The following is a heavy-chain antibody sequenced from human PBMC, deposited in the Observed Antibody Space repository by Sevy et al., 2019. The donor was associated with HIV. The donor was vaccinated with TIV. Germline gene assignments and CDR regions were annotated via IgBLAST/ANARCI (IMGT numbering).Heavy chain of an antibody. J-gene: IGHJ4*02. CDR3: ARDLTIFGVVIDY. Sequence: GGSLRLSCAASGFTFSSYWMSWVRQAPGKGLEWVANIKQDGSEKYYVDSVKGRFTISRDNPKNSLYLQMNSLRAEDTAVYYCARDLTIFGVVIDYWGQGTLVTVSS. CDR2: IKQDGSEK. CDR1: GFTFSSYW. V-gene: IGHV3-7*01. D-gene: IGHD3-3*01.